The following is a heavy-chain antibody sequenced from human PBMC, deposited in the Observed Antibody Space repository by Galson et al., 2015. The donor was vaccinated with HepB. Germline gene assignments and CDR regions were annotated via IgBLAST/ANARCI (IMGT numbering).Heavy chain of an antibody. Sequence: SLRLSCAASGFTFSSYAMHWVRQAPGKGLEWVAVISYDGSNKYYADSVKGRFTISRDNSKNTLYLQMNSLRAEDTAVYYCVKGSVYIILSRFDYWGQGTLVTVSS. V-gene: IGHV3-30-3*01. CDR3: VKGSVYIILSRFDY. D-gene: IGHD3-22*01. CDR1: GFTFSSYA. J-gene: IGHJ4*02. CDR2: ISYDGSNK.